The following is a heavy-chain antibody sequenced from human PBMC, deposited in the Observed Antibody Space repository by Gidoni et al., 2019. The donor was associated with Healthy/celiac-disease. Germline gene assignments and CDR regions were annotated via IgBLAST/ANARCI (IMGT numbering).Heavy chain of an antibody. Sequence: SGYTFTSYAMNWVRQAPGQGLEWMGWINTNTGNPTYAQGFTGRFVFSLDTSVSTAYLQISSLKAEDTAVYYCARGPRIAVAEYFQHWGQGTLVTVSS. V-gene: IGHV7-4-1*02. J-gene: IGHJ1*01. CDR1: GYTFTSYA. D-gene: IGHD6-19*01. CDR2: INTNTGNP. CDR3: ARGPRIAVAEYFQH.